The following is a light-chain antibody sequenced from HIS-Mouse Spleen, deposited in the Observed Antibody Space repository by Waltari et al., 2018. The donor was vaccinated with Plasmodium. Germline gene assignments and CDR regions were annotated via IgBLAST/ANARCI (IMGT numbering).Light chain of an antibody. J-gene: IGLJ1*01. CDR1: SNDVGGYNS. CDR3: CSYAGSYTLV. CDR2: DFS. Sequence: QSALTQPRPVSGSPGQSVTISCTGTSNDVGGYNSVPWYQQHPGKAPKLMIYDFSRRHLGVPDRFAGSESGNTASLTISGLQAEDEADYFCCSYAGSYTLVFGTGTKITVL. V-gene: IGLV2-11*01.